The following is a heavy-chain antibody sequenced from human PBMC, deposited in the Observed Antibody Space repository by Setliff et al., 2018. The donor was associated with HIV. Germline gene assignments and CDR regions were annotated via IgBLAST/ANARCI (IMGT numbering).Heavy chain of an antibody. CDR3: GAGQHSYSYLGYYYSGVDV. V-gene: IGHV1-69*13. D-gene: IGHD3-10*01. CDR1: GGTFSSYV. J-gene: IGHJ6*02. Sequence: SVKVSCKASGGTFSSYVISWVRQAPGQGPEWMGGIIPMYGVTNYAQKFQGRVTITADESTSTAYMELSSLRSDDTAIYYCGAGQHSYSYLGYYYSGVDVWGQGTTVTVSS. CDR2: IIPMYGVT.